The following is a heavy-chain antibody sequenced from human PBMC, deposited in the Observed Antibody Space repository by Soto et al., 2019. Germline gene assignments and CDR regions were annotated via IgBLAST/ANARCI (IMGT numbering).Heavy chain of an antibody. CDR3: ARGSGEVYDFWSGYYYYGMDV. J-gene: IGHJ6*02. V-gene: IGHV4-4*07. Sequence: LSLTCTVSGGSISSYYWSWIRQPAGKGLEWIGRIYTSGSTNYNPSLKSRVTMSVDTSKNQFSLKLSSVTAADTAVYYCARGSGEVYDFWSGYYYYGMDVWGQGTTVTVSS. D-gene: IGHD3-3*01. CDR1: GGSISSYY. CDR2: IYTSGST.